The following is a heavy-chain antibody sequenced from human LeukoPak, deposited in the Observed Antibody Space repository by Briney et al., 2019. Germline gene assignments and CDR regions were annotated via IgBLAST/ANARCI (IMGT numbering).Heavy chain of an antibody. CDR3: ATVLWSGYSNYYMDV. Sequence: PSETLSLTCTVSGGSISSYYWSWIRQPPGKGLEWIGYIYYSGSTNYNPSLKSRVTISVDTSKNQFSLKLSSVTAADTAVYYCATVLWSGYSNYYMDVWGKGTTVTVSS. CDR1: GGSISSYY. D-gene: IGHD3-3*01. CDR2: IYYSGST. V-gene: IGHV4-59*01. J-gene: IGHJ6*03.